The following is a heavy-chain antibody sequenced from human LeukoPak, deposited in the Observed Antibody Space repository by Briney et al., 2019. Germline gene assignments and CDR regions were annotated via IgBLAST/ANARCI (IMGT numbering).Heavy chain of an antibody. CDR2: IYYSGST. D-gene: IGHD4-23*01. CDR3: ARDWHHDCGGKGTIDY. V-gene: IGHV4-39*07. CDR1: GGSISSSSYY. J-gene: IGHJ4*02. Sequence: PSETLSLTCTVSGGSISSSSYYWGWIRQPPGKGLEWIGSIYYSGSTYYNPSLKSRVTISVDTSKNQFSLKLSSVTAADTAVYYCARDWHHDCGGKGTIDYWGQGTLVTVSS.